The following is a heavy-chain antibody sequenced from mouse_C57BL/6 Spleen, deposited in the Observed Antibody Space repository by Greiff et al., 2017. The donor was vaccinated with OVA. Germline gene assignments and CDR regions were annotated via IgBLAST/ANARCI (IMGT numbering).Heavy chain of an antibody. V-gene: IGHV1-82*01. CDR3: ARLEYYEGYFDY. CDR1: GYAFSSSW. CDR2: IYPGDGDT. D-gene: IGHD1-1*01. J-gene: IGHJ2*01. Sequence: QVHVKQSGPELVKPGASVKISCKASGYAFSSSWMNWVKQRPGKGLEWIGRIYPGDGDTNYNGKFKGKATLTAYKSSSTAYMQLSSLTSENSAVDFYARLEYYEGYFDYWGQGTTLTVSS.